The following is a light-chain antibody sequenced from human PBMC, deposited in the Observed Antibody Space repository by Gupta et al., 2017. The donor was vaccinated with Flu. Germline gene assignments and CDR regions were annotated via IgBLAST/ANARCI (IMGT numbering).Light chain of an antibody. CDR3: QTWVSNSAV. V-gene: IGLV3-1*01. J-gene: IGLJ3*02. CDR2: QDN. Sequence: SSQCSHHTSVSVPLGQTATITCSGDTLGGKDVSWYQQQAGQYPILYIYQDNKRPSGIRERFSGSTSGNTATLTILGTQARDEANYYGQTWVSNSAVFGRGTRLTAL. CDR1: TLGGKD.